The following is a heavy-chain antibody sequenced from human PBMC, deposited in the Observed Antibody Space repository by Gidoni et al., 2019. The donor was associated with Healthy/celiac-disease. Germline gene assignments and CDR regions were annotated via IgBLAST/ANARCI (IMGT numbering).Heavy chain of an antibody. Sequence: QVQLVQSGAEVKKPGASVKVSCKASGYTFTGYYMHWVRQAPGQGLEWMGWINPNSGGTNYAQKFQGRVTMTRDTSISTAYMELSRLRSDDTAVYYCARRKNSSSGGPVWNYYYGMDVWGQGTTVTVSS. D-gene: IGHD6-13*01. CDR2: INPNSGGT. CDR1: GYTFTGYY. J-gene: IGHJ6*02. CDR3: ARRKNSSSGGPVWNYYYGMDV. V-gene: IGHV1-2*02.